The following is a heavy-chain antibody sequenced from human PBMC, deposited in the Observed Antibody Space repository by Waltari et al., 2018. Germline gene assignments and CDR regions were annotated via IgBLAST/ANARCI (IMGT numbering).Heavy chain of an antibody. CDR2: IIPILGIA. Sequence: QVQLVQSGAEVKKPGSSVQVSCTASGGTFSSYPISWVRQAPGQGLEWMGRIIPILGIANYAQKFQGRVTITADKSTSTAYMELSSLRSEDTAVYYCARSPTVVTGYFDYWGQGTLVTVSS. CDR3: ARSPTVVTGYFDY. CDR1: GGTFSSYP. V-gene: IGHV1-69*02. D-gene: IGHD4-17*01. J-gene: IGHJ4*02.